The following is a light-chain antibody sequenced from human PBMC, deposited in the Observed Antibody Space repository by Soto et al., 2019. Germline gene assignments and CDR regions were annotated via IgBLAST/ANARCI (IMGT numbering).Light chain of an antibody. Sequence: DIVMTQSPDSLAVSLGERATINCKSSQSVFYSSNNKNYLAWYQQKPGQPPNLLMYWASTRESGVPDRFSGSGSGTDFALTISSLQAEDVALYHCQQYYDTPPYTFGQGTKLEIK. J-gene: IGKJ2*01. CDR1: QSVFYSSNNKNY. CDR3: QQYYDTPPYT. V-gene: IGKV4-1*01. CDR2: WAS.